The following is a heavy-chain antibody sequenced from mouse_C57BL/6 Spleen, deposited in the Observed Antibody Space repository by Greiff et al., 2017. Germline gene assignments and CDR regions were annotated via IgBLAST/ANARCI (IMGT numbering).Heavy chain of an antibody. J-gene: IGHJ2*01. CDR2: IDPENGDT. CDR3: TTISTVDRFDD. D-gene: IGHD1-1*01. V-gene: IGHV14-4*01. CDR1: GFNIKDDY. Sequence: EVQLQQSGAELVRPGASVKLSCTASGFNIKDDYMHWVQQRPEQGLAWIGWIDPENGDTEYASKVQGKATITADTSSNTAYLQLSSLTSEDTAVYYCTTISTVDRFDDWGQGTTLTVSS.